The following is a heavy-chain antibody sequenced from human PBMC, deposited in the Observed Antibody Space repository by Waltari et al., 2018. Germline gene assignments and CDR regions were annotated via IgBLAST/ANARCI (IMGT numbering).Heavy chain of an antibody. V-gene: IGHV4-59*11. CDR1: GGSISSHY. J-gene: IGHJ6*03. CDR3: ARGLASRYYYMDV. D-gene: IGHD3-10*01. CDR2: IYYSWST. Sequence: QVQLQESGPGLVKPSETLSLTCTVSGGSISSHYWSWIRQPPGKGLEWIGYIYYSWSTNYNPSLKSRVTISVDTSKNQFSLKLSSVTAADTAVYYCARGLASRYYYMDVWGKGTTVTVSS.